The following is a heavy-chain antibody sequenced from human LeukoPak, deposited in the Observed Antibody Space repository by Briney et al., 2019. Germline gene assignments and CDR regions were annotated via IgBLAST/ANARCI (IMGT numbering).Heavy chain of an antibody. D-gene: IGHD4-17*01. CDR2: IYPGDSET. CDR1: GYTFSNYW. J-gene: IGHJ4*02. V-gene: IGHV5-51*01. Sequence: GESLKISCKGSGYTFSNYWIGWVRQMPGKGLEWMGIIYPGDSETRYSPSFQGQVIITADKSISTAYVQWSSLRASDTAMYYCARFLYGHYSHYFDYWGQGSLATVSS. CDR3: ARFLYGHYSHYFDY.